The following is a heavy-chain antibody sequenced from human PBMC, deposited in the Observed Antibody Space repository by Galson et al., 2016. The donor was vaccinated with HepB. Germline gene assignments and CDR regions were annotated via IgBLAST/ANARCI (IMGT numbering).Heavy chain of an antibody. J-gene: IGHJ4*02. V-gene: IGHV3-30*03. D-gene: IGHD4-17*01. CDR1: GFSFSDYA. CDR2: VSSDGSTH. CDR3: ARDAKDHSILGDYGDHLDY. Sequence: SLRLSCAASGFSFSDYALHWVRQAPGKGLEWVAAVSSDGSTHFYGDAVKGRFTISRDNSKNTLVLQMNGLRGDDTAVYYCARDAKDHSILGDYGDHLDYWGQGSLVTVSS.